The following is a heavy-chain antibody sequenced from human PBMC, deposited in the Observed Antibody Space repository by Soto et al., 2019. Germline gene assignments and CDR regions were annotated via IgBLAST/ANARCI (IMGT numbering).Heavy chain of an antibody. D-gene: IGHD2-21*01. J-gene: IGHJ4*02. CDR1: GFTFSNYW. CDR2: INQDGSES. Sequence: GGSLRLSFAASGFTFSNYWMSWVRQAPGKGLEWVSKINQDGSESKYAYSVKVRFTISIDNAESSLYLKMTSLRAEDTAVYYCAIARHIRXWGQVTLVTVSX. V-gene: IGHV3-7*01. CDR3: AIARHIRX.